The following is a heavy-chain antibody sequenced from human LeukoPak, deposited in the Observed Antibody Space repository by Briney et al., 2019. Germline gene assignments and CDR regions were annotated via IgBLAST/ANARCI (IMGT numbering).Heavy chain of an antibody. D-gene: IGHD2-21*02. CDR1: GFTFSNFW. V-gene: IGHV3-74*01. Sequence: PGGSLRLSCAASGFTFSNFWMTWVRQAPGKGLVWVSRISPDGSSRSYADSVKGRFIISRDNAKNTLSLQMNSLTAEDTAVYYCARDGGLLPDNWGKGTLVTVSS. CDR2: ISPDGSSR. J-gene: IGHJ4*02. CDR3: ARDGGLLPDN.